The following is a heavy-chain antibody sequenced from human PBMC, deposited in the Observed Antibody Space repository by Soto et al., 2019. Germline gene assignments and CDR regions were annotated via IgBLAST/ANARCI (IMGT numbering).Heavy chain of an antibody. V-gene: IGHV4-34*01. CDR3: ARGSHFDFSSGYADSFDV. CDR2: VKHSGNI. CDR1: GGSFSGYY. Sequence: QVQLQQWGAGLLEPSETLSLTCAVYGGSFSGYYWGWFRQPPGKGLEWIGEVKHSGNINYNPSLKTRLTVSVDPYKNQFSLKLSSMTAADTAMYYCARGSHFDFSSGYADSFDVWGQGTMVTVSS. J-gene: IGHJ3*01. D-gene: IGHD3-3*01.